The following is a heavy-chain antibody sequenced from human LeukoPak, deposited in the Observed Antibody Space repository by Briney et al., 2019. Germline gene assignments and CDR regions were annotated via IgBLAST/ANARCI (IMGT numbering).Heavy chain of an antibody. D-gene: IGHD5-12*01. CDR3: ARGRLRHFDQ. V-gene: IGHV4-34*01. J-gene: IGHJ4*02. CDR2: INHSGST. Sequence: SETLSLTCAVYGGSFSGYYWSWIRQPPGKGLEWIGEINHSGSTNYNPSLKSRVTISVDTSKNQFSLKLSSVTAADTAVYYCARGRLRHFDQWGQGTLVTVSS. CDR1: GGSFSGYY.